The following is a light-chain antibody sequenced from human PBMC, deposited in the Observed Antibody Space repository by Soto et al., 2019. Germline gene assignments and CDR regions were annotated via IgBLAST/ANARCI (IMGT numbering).Light chain of an antibody. V-gene: IGKV3-15*01. CDR3: QQYHNWPPWT. Sequence: EIVMTQSPATLSVSPGERATLSCRASQSVSSNLAWYQHKPGQAPRLLIYETATRATGIPARFSGSGSGTEFTLISSSLQSEDYAAYYCQQYHNWPPWTFGQGTKVEIK. J-gene: IGKJ1*01. CDR2: ETA. CDR1: QSVSSN.